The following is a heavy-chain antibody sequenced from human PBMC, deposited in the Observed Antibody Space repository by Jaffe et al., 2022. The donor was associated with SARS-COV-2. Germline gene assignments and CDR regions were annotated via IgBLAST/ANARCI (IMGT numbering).Heavy chain of an antibody. J-gene: IGHJ4*02. CDR2: ISKSGDST. Sequence: EVQLLESGGGLVQPGGSLRLSCAASGFTFSSYAMSWVRQAPGKGLEWVSAISKSGDSTYYADSVKGRFTISRDNSKNTLYLRMNSLRAEDTAVYYCAKDRTNYYDYVWGATYFDYWGQGTLVTVSS. V-gene: IGHV3-23*01. CDR1: GFTFSSYA. D-gene: IGHD3-16*01. CDR3: AKDRTNYYDYVWGATYFDY.